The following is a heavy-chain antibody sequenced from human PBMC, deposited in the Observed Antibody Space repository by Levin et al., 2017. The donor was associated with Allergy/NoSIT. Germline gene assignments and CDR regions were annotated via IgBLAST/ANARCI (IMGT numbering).Heavy chain of an antibody. Sequence: GESLKISCAASGFTFSDYYMSWIRQAPGKGLEWVSYISSSSSYTNYADSVKGRFTISRDNAKNSLYLQMNSLRAEDTAVYYCARVRWFGELPLYYFDYWGQGTLVTVSS. CDR1: GFTFSDYY. V-gene: IGHV3-11*05. J-gene: IGHJ4*02. D-gene: IGHD3-10*01. CDR3: ARVRWFGELPLYYFDY. CDR2: ISSSSSYT.